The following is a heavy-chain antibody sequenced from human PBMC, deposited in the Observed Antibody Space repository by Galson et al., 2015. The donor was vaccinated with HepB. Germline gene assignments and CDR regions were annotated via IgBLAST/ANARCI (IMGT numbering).Heavy chain of an antibody. CDR1: GFTFSGSA. CDR2: IRSKANSYAT. D-gene: IGHD6-19*01. V-gene: IGHV3-73*01. J-gene: IGHJ4*02. Sequence: SLRLSCAASGFTFSGSAMHWVRQASGKGLEWVGRIRSKANSYATAYAASVKGRFTISRDDSKNTAYLQMNSLKTEDTAVYYCTRLGSAVAGPGDYWGQGTLVTVSS. CDR3: TRLGSAVAGPGDY.